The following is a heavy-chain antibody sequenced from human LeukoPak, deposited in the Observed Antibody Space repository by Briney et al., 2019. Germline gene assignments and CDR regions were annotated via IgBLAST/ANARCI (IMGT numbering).Heavy chain of an antibody. V-gene: IGHV1-2*02. J-gene: IGHJ4*02. Sequence: ASVKVSCKASGYTFTGYYMHWVRQAPGQGLEWVGWINPNSGGTNYAQKFQGRVTMTRDTSISTAYMELSRLRSDDTAVYYCARGYDFWSGYYDYWGQGTLVTVSS. CDR1: GYTFTGYY. CDR3: ARGYDFWSGYYDY. D-gene: IGHD3-3*01. CDR2: INPNSGGT.